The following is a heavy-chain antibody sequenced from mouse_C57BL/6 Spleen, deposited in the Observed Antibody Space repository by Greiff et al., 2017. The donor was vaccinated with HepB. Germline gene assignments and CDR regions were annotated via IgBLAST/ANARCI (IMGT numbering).Heavy chain of an antibody. J-gene: IGHJ2*01. V-gene: IGHV1-81*01. CDR2: IYPRSGNT. Sequence: VQLQQSGAELARPGASVKLSCKASGYTFTSYGISWVKQRTGQGLEWIGEIYPRSGNTYYNEKFKGKATLTADKSSSTAYMELRSLTSEDSAVYFFARRDTTVVEGYYFDYWGQGTTLTVSS. CDR3: ARRDTTVVEGYYFDY. CDR1: GYTFTSYG. D-gene: IGHD1-1*01.